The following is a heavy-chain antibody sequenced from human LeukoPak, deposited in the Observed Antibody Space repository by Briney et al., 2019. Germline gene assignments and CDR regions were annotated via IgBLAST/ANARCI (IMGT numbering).Heavy chain of an antibody. V-gene: IGHV1-69*13. Sequence: GASVKVSCKASGGTFSSYAISWVRQAPGQGLEWMGGIIPIFGTANYAQKFQGRVTITADESTSTAYMELSSLRPEDTAVYYCAALSGYAFDYWGQGTLVTVSS. CDR2: IIPIFGTA. D-gene: IGHD5-12*01. CDR3: AALSGYAFDY. J-gene: IGHJ4*02. CDR1: GGTFSSYA.